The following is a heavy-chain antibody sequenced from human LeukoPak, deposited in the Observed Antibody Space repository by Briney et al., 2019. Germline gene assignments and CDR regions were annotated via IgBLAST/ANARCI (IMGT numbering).Heavy chain of an antibody. CDR3: ARRGYCSSTSCYPYWFDP. V-gene: IGHV4-34*01. Sequence: SETLSLICAVYGGSFSGYYWSWIRQPPGKGLEWIGEINHSGSTNYNPSLKSRVTISVDTSKNQFSLKLSSVTAADTAVYYCARRGYCSSTSCYPYWFDPWGQGTLVTVSS. CDR1: GGSFSGYY. J-gene: IGHJ5*02. D-gene: IGHD2-2*01. CDR2: INHSGST.